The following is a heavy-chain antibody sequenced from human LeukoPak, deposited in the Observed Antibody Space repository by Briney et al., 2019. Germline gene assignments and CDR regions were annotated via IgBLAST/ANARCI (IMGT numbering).Heavy chain of an antibody. V-gene: IGHV1-69*05. Sequence: SVKVSCKASGTTFSRSAISWVRQAPGQGLEWMGGVIPILGTTNYAQKFQDRVSITTDESTSTAYMEVTSLRSVDTAVHYCARDDGSATMGFDSWGQGTLVTVSS. CDR3: ARDDGSATMGFDS. CDR2: VIPILGTT. D-gene: IGHD1-26*01. CDR1: GTTFSRSA. J-gene: IGHJ4*02.